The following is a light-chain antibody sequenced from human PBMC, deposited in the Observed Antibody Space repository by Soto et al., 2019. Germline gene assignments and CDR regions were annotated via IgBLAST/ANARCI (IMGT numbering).Light chain of an antibody. V-gene: IGKV3-20*01. J-gene: IGKJ1*01. CDR2: GAS. CDR3: QQYGVLWT. Sequence: DILLIHSPYSLAVSLGERATLTCRASQSVRSSYLAWYQQQPGQAPRLLIHGASRRATGIPDRFSGSGSGTDFTLTSSRLEPEDFAVYFWQQYGVLWTFGQGTKVDIK. CDR1: QSVRSSY.